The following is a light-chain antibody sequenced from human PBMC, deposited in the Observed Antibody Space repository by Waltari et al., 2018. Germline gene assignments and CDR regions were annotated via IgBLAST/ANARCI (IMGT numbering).Light chain of an antibody. CDR1: QSVLYSSNNENY. Sequence: DIVMTQSPDSLAVSLGERATINCKSSQSVLYSSNNENYLAWYQQKPGQPPKLLIYWAPARTSGVPDRFSGSGSGTDFTLTISSLQAEDVAVYYCQQYYGVPLTFGGGTKVEIK. CDR2: WAP. V-gene: IGKV4-1*01. J-gene: IGKJ4*01. CDR3: QQYYGVPLT.